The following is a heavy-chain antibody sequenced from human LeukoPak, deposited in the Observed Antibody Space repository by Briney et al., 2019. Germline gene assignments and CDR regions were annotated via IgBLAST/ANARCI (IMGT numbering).Heavy chain of an antibody. Sequence: PSETLSLTCTVSGGSISSGDYYWSRIRQPPGKGLEWLGYIYYSASTSYHPSLKSRVTISVDTSKNQFSLKLSSVTAADTAVYYCAITRGRVDAFDIWGQGTMVTVSS. CDR1: GGSISSGDYY. D-gene: IGHD3-16*01. CDR3: AITRGRVDAFDI. J-gene: IGHJ3*02. CDR2: IYYSAST. V-gene: IGHV4-31*03.